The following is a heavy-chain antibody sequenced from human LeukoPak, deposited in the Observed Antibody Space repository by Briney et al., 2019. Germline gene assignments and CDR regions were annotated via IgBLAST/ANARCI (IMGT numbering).Heavy chain of an antibody. J-gene: IGHJ6*02. D-gene: IGHD3-10*01. CDR3: ARGDMAWFGELSSMDV. V-gene: IGHV1-8*01. Sequence: ASVTVSCTASGYTFTSYDINWVRQATGQGLEWMGWMNPNSGNTGYAQKFQGRVTMTRNTSISTAYMELSSLRSEDTAVYYCARGDMAWFGELSSMDVWGQGTTVTVSS. CDR1: GYTFTSYD. CDR2: MNPNSGNT.